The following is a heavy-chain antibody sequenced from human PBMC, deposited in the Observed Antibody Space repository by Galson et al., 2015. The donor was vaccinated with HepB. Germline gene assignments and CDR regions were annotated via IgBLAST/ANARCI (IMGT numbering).Heavy chain of an antibody. CDR3: AREGVTGYSSGWLYYYYGMDV. CDR1: GFTFSASY. Sequence: SLRLSCAASGFTFSASYMNWMRRAPDKGLEWVAVISSDGAKKYYVDSGGGRFTISRDNSKNTLYLQMGSLRAEDMAVYYCAREGVTGYSSGWLYYYYGMDVWGQGTTVTVSS. CDR2: ISSDGAKK. D-gene: IGHD6-19*01. J-gene: IGHJ6*02. V-gene: IGHV3-33*07.